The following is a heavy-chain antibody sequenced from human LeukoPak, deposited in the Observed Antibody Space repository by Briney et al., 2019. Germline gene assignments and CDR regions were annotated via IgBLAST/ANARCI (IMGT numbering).Heavy chain of an antibody. CDR2: IYSGGST. V-gene: IGHV3-53*01. Sequence: GGSLRLSCAASGFTFSSYAMSWVRQAPGKGLEWVSVIYSGGSTYYADSVKGRFTISRDNSKITLYLQMNSLRAEDTAVYYCARSTRRRDGYNYVYWGQGTLVTVSS. J-gene: IGHJ4*02. CDR1: GFTFSSYA. CDR3: ARSTRRRDGYNYVY. D-gene: IGHD5-24*01.